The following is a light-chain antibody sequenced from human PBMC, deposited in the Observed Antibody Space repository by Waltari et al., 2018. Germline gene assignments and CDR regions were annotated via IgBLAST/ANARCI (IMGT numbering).Light chain of an antibody. Sequence: DIQMTQSPSTLSASVGDRVTITCRASQGITNWLAWYQQKPGKAPKLLIYKASNLESGVPSRYSGSGSGTEFTRTVISLQPDDFATHYCQQYDNYWTFGQGTKVEIK. J-gene: IGKJ1*01. CDR3: QQYDNYWT. CDR2: KAS. V-gene: IGKV1-5*03. CDR1: QGITNW.